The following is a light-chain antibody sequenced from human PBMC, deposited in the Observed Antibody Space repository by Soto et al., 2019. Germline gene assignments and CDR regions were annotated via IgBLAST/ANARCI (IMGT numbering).Light chain of an antibody. V-gene: IGKV3-20*01. CDR3: QQYYSSPYT. Sequence: EIVLTQSPGTLSLSPGERATLSCRASQSVSGRYLAWYQQKPGQAPRLLIYGASSRATGIPDRFSGSGSGTDFTLTISRLEPGDFAVYYCQQYYSSPYTFGQGTKLEIK. J-gene: IGKJ2*01. CDR1: QSVSGRY. CDR2: GAS.